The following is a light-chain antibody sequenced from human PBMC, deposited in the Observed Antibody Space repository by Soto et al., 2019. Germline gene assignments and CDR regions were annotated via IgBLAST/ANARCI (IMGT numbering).Light chain of an antibody. CDR1: NRDVGGYNY. J-gene: IGLJ1*01. V-gene: IGLV2-14*01. Sequence: QSVLTQPASVSGSPGQSITISCTGTNRDVGGYNYVSWYQQYPGKVPKLLISEVSNRPSGVSSRFSGSKSGDTASLTISGLQPEDEADYYCSSYTSSIALVFGTGTKLTVL. CDR3: SSYTSSIALV. CDR2: EVS.